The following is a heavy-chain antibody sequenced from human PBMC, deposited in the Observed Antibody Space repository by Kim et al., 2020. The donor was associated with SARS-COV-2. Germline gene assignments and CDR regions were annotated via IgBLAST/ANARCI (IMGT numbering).Heavy chain of an antibody. CDR2: ER. V-gene: IGHV3-7*01. CDR3: ARGSGSYYIH. D-gene: IGHD3-10*01. J-gene: IGHJ4*02. Sequence: ERNYVDSVQGRFTISRDNAKNSLYLQMDSLRVEDTAVYYCARGSGSYYIHWGQGTLVTVSS.